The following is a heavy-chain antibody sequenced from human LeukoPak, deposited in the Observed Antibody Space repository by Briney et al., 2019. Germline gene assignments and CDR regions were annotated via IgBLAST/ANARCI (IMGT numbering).Heavy chain of an antibody. CDR2: IRHDGTDK. CDR3: AKLGRVSVALYHFDY. D-gene: IGHD6-19*01. J-gene: IGHJ4*02. CDR1: GFNFRSYG. V-gene: IGHV3-30*02. Sequence: GGSLRLSCAASGFNFRSYGMHWVRQVPGKGLEWVAFIRHDGTDKYYADSVKGRFTISRDNSDETLYLQMSSLRVDDTAVYYCAKLGRVSVALYHFDYWGQGALVTVSS.